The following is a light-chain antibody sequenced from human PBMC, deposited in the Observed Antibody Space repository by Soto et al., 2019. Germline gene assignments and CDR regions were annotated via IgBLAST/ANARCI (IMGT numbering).Light chain of an antibody. V-gene: IGKV3-20*01. J-gene: IGKJ2*01. CDR1: QSVTSSY. CDR2: GAS. Sequence: EIVLTQSPGTLSMSPGERATLSCRASQSVTSSYLAWYQHKPGQAPRLLIYGASSRATGVPDRFVGSGSGTDFTITISRLEPEDFEVFYCQQYAHSPYAFGQGTKLEIK. CDR3: QQYAHSPYA.